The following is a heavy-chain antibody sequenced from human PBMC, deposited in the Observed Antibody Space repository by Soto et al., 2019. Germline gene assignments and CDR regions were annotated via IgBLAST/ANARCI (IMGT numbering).Heavy chain of an antibody. V-gene: IGHV1-46*02. D-gene: IGHD3-10*02. J-gene: IGHJ4*02. CDR3: AKRRGVGLTMSSFGY. CDR1: GYTFNRHY. Sequence: QVQLVQSGAEVRKPGASVKVSCKASGYTFNRHYIQWVRQAPGQGLEWMGMIDPSGGDTNYAKKFQGRVTLTSDTSTSTVYMALSSLRSEDRAVYYCAKRRGVGLTMSSFGYWGPGTLVIVSS. CDR2: IDPSGGDT.